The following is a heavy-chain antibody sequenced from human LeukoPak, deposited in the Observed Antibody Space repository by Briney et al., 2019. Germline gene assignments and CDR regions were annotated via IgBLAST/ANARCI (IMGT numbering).Heavy chain of an antibody. Sequence: ASVKVSCKASGYTFTGYYMHWVRQAPGQGLEWMGWINPNSGGTNYAQKFQGRVTMTRDTSISTAYMELSRLRSDDTAVYYCARVSHSSSWSANFFLDYWGQGTLVTVSS. D-gene: IGHD6-13*01. CDR3: ARVSHSSSWSANFFLDY. CDR2: INPNSGGT. J-gene: IGHJ4*02. V-gene: IGHV1-2*02. CDR1: GYTFTGYY.